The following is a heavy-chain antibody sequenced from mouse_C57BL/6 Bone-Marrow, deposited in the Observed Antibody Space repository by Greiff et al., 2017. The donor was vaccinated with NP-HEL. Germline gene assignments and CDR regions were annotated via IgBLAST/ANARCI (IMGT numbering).Heavy chain of an antibody. Sequence: EVKLVESGGGLVQPKGSLKLSCAASGFSFNTYAMNWVRQAPGKGLEWVARIRSKSNNYATYYADSVKDRFTISRDDSESMLYLQMNNLKTEDTAMYYCVRPNIGGFAYWGQGTLVTVSA. CDR2: IRSKSNNYAT. V-gene: IGHV10-1*01. CDR3: VRPNIGGFAY. CDR1: GFSFNTYA. D-gene: IGHD6-5*01. J-gene: IGHJ3*01.